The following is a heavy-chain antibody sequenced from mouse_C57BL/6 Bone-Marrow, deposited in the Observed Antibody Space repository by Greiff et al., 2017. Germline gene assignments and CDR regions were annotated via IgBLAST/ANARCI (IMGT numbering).Heavy chain of an antibody. J-gene: IGHJ1*03. V-gene: IGHV2-9-1*01. CDR3: AREFIPTGVGGYFDV. Sequence: VQLQQSGPGLVAPSQSLSITCTVSGFSLTSYAISWVRQPPGKGLEWLGVIWTGGGTNYNSALKSRLSISKDNSKSQVFLKMNRLQTDDTARYYCAREFIPTGVGGYFDVWGTGTTVTVSS. CDR1: GFSLTSYA. CDR2: IWTGGGT. D-gene: IGHD1-1*01.